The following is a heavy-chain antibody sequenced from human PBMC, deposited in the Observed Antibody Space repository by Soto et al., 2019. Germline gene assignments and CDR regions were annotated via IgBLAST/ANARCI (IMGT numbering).Heavy chain of an antibody. D-gene: IGHD3-22*01. J-gene: IGHJ4*02. CDR1: GFTFSSYA. V-gene: IGHV3-23*01. CDR3: ARDTEGYDSSGYARH. CDR2: ISGSGGST. Sequence: PGGSLRLSCAASGFTFSSYAMSWVRQAPGKGLEWVSAISGSGGSTYYADSVKGRFTISRDNSKNTLYLQMNSLRAEDTAVYYCARDTEGYDSSGYARHWGQGTPVTVSS.